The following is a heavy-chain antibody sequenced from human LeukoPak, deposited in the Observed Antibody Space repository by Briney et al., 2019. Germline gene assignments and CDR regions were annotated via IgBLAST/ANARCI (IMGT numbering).Heavy chain of an antibody. J-gene: IGHJ6*02. CDR3: ARSLALYYYGMDV. CDR2: IYSGGST. Sequence: GGSLRLSCAASGFTVSSNYMSWVRQAPGKGLEWVSVIYSGGSTYYADSVKGRFTISRDNSKNTLYLQMNSLRAEDTAVYYCARSLALYYYGMDVWGQGTTVTVSS. V-gene: IGHV3-53*01. CDR1: GFTVSSNY.